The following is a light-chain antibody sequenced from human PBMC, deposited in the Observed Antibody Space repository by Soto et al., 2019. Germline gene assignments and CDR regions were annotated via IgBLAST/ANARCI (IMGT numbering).Light chain of an antibody. V-gene: IGKV1-5*03. J-gene: IGKJ4*01. CDR2: TAS. Sequence: DIQMTQSPSTLSASVGDRDTITCRASQSLNNWVAWYKLKPGKPPRLLISTASNLESGVPARFSGSGSVTEFTLTITILQPDDFATYYCQQYTSYHLPTFAGGTKVDIK. CDR3: QQYTSYHLPT. CDR1: QSLNNW.